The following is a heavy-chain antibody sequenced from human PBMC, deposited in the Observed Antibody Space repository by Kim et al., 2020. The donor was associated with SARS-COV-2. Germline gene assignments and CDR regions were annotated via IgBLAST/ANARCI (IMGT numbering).Heavy chain of an antibody. CDR1: GYTFTTIG. J-gene: IGHJ4*02. V-gene: IGHV1-18*01. CDR2: ISVYSGNT. Sequence: ASVKVSCKASGYTFTTIGLSWVRQAPGQGLEWMGWISVYSGNTKYAQKFQGRVTMSADTSTSTAYMELRSLKFDDTAVYYCARGGRESSARRIDYWGQGTLVTVSS. D-gene: IGHD2-2*01. CDR3: ARGGRESSARRIDY.